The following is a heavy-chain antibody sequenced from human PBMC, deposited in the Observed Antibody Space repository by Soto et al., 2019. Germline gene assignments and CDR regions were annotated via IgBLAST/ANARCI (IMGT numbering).Heavy chain of an antibody. J-gene: IGHJ4*02. CDR2: ISGIGGST. V-gene: IGHV3-23*01. CDR1: GFPFSAFS. D-gene: IGHD6-13*01. Sequence: PGGSLRLSCASSGFPFSAFSFNWVRQAPGEGLEWVATISGIGGSTYLADSVKGRLSISRDNSKNTVSLLMNSLRAEDTAVYFCARGSSGYISSWYYFDYWGRGTLVTVSS. CDR3: ARGSSGYISSWYYFDY.